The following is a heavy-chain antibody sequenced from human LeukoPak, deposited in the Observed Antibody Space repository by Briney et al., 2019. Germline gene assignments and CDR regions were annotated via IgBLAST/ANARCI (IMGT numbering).Heavy chain of an antibody. CDR2: INTSDGGT. J-gene: IGHJ4*02. D-gene: IGHD2-2*01. Sequence: ASVKVSCKASGYTLTGYYLHWVRHAPGQGFVWMGWINTSDGGTNYAPKFQGRGTMTRDTSTSTAFMDLSRMTSDDTAVYFCARSDKCTTCSIDYWGQGTLAIVSS. CDR3: ARSDKCTTCSIDY. CDR1: GYTLTGYY. V-gene: IGHV1-2*02.